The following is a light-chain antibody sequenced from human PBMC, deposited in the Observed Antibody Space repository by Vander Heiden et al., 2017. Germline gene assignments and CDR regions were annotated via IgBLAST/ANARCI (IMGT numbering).Light chain of an antibody. CDR3: RQSLQTPKT. V-gene: IGKV2-28*01. Sequence: DIVMTQSLLSLPVTPGERASVSCRPSQSLQHSNGNNYLDWYLQKPGQSPQLLLYLGSTRAPGVPDTFSGSGSGTDFTLKISRVEAADVGVYYCRQSLQTPKTFGQGTKVEIK. CDR1: QSLQHSNGNNY. J-gene: IGKJ1*01. CDR2: LGS.